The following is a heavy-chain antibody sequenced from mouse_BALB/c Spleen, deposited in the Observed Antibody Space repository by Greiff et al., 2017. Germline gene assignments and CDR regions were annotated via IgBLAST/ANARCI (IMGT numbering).Heavy chain of an antibody. D-gene: IGHD1-1*01. J-gene: IGHJ4*01. CDR3: ARRTDYYGSSYLYAMDY. CDR1: GYSITSDYA. Sequence: EVKLQESGPGLVKPSQSLSLTCTVTGYSITSDYAWNWIRQFPGNKLEWMGYISYSGSTSYNPSLKSRISITRDTSKNQFFLQLNSVTTEDTATYYCARRTDYYGSSYLYAMDYWGQGTSVTVSS. V-gene: IGHV3-2*02. CDR2: ISYSGST.